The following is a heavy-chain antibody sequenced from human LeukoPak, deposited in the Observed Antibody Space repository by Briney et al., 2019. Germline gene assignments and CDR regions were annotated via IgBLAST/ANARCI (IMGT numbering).Heavy chain of an antibody. J-gene: IGHJ4*02. V-gene: IGHV1-69*04. CDR3: ARVDDYYDSSGLTDDY. CDR1: GGTFSSYA. D-gene: IGHD3-22*01. Sequence: SVKVSCKASGGTFSSYAISWVRQAPGQGLEWMGRIIPILGIANYAQKFQGRVTITADKSTSTAYMELSSLRSEDTAVYYCARVDDYYDSSGLTDDYWGQGTLVTVSP. CDR2: IIPILGIA.